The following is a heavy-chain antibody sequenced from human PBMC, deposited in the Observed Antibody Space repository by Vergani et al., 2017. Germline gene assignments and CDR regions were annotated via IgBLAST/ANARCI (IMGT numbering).Heavy chain of an antibody. CDR1: GFTFSSYA. D-gene: IGHD2-2*01. V-gene: IGHV3-23*03. CDR3: AKSGYCSSTSCEPDY. J-gene: IGHJ4*02. CDR2: IYSGGSST. Sequence: EVQLLESGGGLVQPGGSLRLSCAASGFTFSSYAMSWVRQAPGKGLEWVSVIYSGGSSTYYADSVKGRFTISRDNSKNTLYLQMNSLRDEDTAVYYCAKSGYCSSTSCEPDYWGQGTLVTVSS.